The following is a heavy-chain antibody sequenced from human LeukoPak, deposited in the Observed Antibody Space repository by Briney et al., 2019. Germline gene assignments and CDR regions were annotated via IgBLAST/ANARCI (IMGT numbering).Heavy chain of an antibody. Sequence: SVRVSCKASGGTFSSYAISWVPEAPGQGLEWMGRIIPIFGTANYAQKFQGRVTITTDESTSTAYMELSSLRSDDTAVYYCAKGLRWAGTFDYWGQGTLVTVYS. CDR3: AKGLRWAGTFDY. CDR1: GGTFSSYA. CDR2: IIPIFGTA. V-gene: IGHV1-69*05. J-gene: IGHJ4*02. D-gene: IGHD6-19*01.